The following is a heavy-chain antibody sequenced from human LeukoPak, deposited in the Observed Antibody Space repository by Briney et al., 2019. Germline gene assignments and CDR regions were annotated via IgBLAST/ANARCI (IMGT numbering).Heavy chain of an antibody. CDR2: IYHSGST. CDR1: GYSIDNGYY. V-gene: IGHV4-38-2*02. Sequence: PSETLSLTCSVSGYSIDNGYYWAWIRQPPGKGLEWIGSIYHSGSTNYNPSLKSRVTTSVDTSKNQFSLKLSSVTAADTAVYYCARAPSYHLIGVLRLPLDYMDVWGKGTTVTVSS. D-gene: IGHD3-3*01. CDR3: ARAPSYHLIGVLRLPLDYMDV. J-gene: IGHJ6*03.